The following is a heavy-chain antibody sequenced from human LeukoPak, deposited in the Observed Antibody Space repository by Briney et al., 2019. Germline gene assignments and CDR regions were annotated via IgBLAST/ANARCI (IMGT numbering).Heavy chain of an antibody. Sequence: GGSLRLSCAASGFTFSSYSMNWVRQAPGKGLEWVSYISSSSSIIYYADSVKGRFTISRDNAKNSLYLQMSSLRAEDTAVYYCARGSYDILTGHLPIDYWGQGTLVTVSS. V-gene: IGHV3-48*01. J-gene: IGHJ4*02. CDR1: GFTFSSYS. CDR3: ARGSYDILTGHLPIDY. D-gene: IGHD3-9*01. CDR2: ISSSSSII.